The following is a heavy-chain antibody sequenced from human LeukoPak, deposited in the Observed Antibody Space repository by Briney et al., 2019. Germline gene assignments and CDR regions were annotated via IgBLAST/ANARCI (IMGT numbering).Heavy chain of an antibody. CDR2: IYTSGNT. V-gene: IGHV4-4*07. CDR1: GDSIRSYY. Sequence: PSETLSHTCTVSGDSIRSYYWSWIRQPAGKGLEWIGRIYTSGNTNYSPSLKSRVTVSVGTSKNQFSLKLSSVTAADTAVYYCARGDYLIDYWGQGTLVTVSS. J-gene: IGHJ4*02. D-gene: IGHD5-12*01. CDR3: ARGDYLIDY.